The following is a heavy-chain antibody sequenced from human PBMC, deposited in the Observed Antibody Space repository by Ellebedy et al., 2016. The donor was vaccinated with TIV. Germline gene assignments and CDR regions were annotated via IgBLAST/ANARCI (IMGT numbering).Heavy chain of an antibody. CDR1: GGSISSSATS. Sequence: SETLSLXXTVSGGSISSSATSWTWIRQPPGGGLEWIGYIHRSGTTYYNPSLRSRVTMSTDRSKNRFALKMTSVSAADTAVYFCAGQTGGWRFDYWGRGALVTVSS. V-gene: IGHV4-30-2*01. CDR3: AGQTGGWRFDY. J-gene: IGHJ4*02. CDR2: IHRSGTT. D-gene: IGHD6-19*01.